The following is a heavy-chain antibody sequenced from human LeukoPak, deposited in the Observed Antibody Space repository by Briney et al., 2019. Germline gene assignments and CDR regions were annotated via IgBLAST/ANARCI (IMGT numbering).Heavy chain of an antibody. D-gene: IGHD3-16*01. CDR2: IYYSGST. Sequence: SETLFLTCTVSGGSISSYYWSWIRQPPGKGLEWIGYIYYSGSTNYNPSLKSRVTISVDTSKNQFSLKLSSVTAADTAVYYCARGLRANWFDPWGQGTLVTVSS. J-gene: IGHJ5*02. CDR3: ARGLRANWFDP. V-gene: IGHV4-59*01. CDR1: GGSISSYY.